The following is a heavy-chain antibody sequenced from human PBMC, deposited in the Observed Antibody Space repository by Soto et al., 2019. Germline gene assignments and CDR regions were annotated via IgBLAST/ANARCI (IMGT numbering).Heavy chain of an antibody. D-gene: IGHD1-26*01. CDR2: ISGSGDST. V-gene: IGHV3-23*01. CDR3: ASRGSGSYSVY. Sequence: EVQLLESGGGLVQPGGSLRLSCAASGFTFSSYAMRWVRQAPGKGLEWVSAISGSGDSTYYADSVKGRFTVSRANSKNTLYLQMNSLRAADTAVYYCASRGSGSYSVYWGQGTLVTVSS. J-gene: IGHJ4*02. CDR1: GFTFSSYA.